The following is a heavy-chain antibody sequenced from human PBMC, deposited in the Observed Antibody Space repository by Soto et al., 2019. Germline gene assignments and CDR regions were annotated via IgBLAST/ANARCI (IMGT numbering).Heavy chain of an antibody. Sequence: ASVKVSCKASGYTFTSYGISWVRQAPGQGLEWMGWISAYNGNTNYAQKLQGRVTMTTDTSTRTAYMELRSLRSDDTAVYYCARDLDPENSSGWEYYYYGMDVWGQGTTVTVSS. V-gene: IGHV1-18*01. CDR1: GYTFTSYG. D-gene: IGHD6-19*01. CDR2: ISAYNGNT. CDR3: ARDLDPENSSGWEYYYYGMDV. J-gene: IGHJ6*02.